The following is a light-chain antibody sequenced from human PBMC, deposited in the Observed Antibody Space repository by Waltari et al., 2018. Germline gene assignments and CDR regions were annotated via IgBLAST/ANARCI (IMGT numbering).Light chain of an antibody. J-gene: IGLJ2*01. CDR2: YDS. Sequence: SSVVTQSPSVSVAPGETARNTGGGDQIGRKRVHWDQQRPGQAPVLVISYDSDRPSGIPERFSGSNSGNTATLTISWVEAEDEADYYCLVWHSTIDHQGVFGGGTKLTVL. CDR3: LVWHSTIDHQGV. V-gene: IGLV3-21*04. CDR1: QIGRKR.